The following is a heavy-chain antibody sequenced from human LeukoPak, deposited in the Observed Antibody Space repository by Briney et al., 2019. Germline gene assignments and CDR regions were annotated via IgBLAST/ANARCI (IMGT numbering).Heavy chain of an antibody. CDR1: GGTFSSYA. Sequence: SVKVSCKASGGTFSSYAISWVRQAPGQGLEWMGGIIPIFGTANYAQKFQGRVTITTDESTSTAYMELSSLRSEDTAVYYCARGKGGGVVLAIHANYYYYMDVWGKGTTVTVSS. D-gene: IGHD2-2*01. CDR2: IIPIFGTA. V-gene: IGHV1-69*05. J-gene: IGHJ6*03. CDR3: ARGKGGGVVLAIHANYYYYMDV.